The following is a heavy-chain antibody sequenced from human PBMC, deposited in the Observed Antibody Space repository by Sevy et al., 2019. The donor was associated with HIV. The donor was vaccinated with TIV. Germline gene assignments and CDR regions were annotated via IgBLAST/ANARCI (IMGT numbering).Heavy chain of an antibody. CDR2: ISNDGTFT. J-gene: IGHJ3*02. V-gene: IGHV3-30-3*01. D-gene: IGHD3-22*01. CDR3: ARQYNSGGYFYDSFAI. CDR1: GFSFNVFA. Sequence: GGSLRLSCAASGFSFNVFAMHWVRQTPGKGLEWVALISNDGTFTYYADSVKGRFTISRDTSKKMLYLEMNSVRVEDAAICYCARQYNSGGYFYDSFAIWGQGTMVTVSS.